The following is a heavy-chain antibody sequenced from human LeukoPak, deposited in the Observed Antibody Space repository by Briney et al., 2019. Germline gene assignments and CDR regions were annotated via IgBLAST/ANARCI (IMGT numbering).Heavy chain of an antibody. Sequence: SVKVSCKASGGTFSSYAISWVRQAPGQGLEWVGGIIPIFGTANYAQKFQGRVTITADESTSTAYMELSSLRSEDTAVYYCARVGCTNGVCYTGPTGPSGYNWFDPWGQGTLVTVSS. CDR2: IIPIFGTA. V-gene: IGHV1-69*01. J-gene: IGHJ5*02. CDR3: ARVGCTNGVCYTGPTGPSGYNWFDP. D-gene: IGHD2-8*01. CDR1: GGTFSSYA.